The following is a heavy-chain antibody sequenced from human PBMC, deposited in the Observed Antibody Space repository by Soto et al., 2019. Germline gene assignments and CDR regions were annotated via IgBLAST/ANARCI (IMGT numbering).Heavy chain of an antibody. CDR1: GFTFSTYG. V-gene: IGHV3-30*18. CDR2: IAYDGSNK. CDR3: AKDPNPNSGSLNWFDP. Sequence: QVQLVESGGGVVQPGRSLRLSCAASGFTFSTYGMHWVRQAPGKGLEWVAVIAYDGSNKNYADSVEGRFTISRDNSKNTLYLQVNSLRIEDTAVYYCAKDPNPNSGSLNWFDPWGQGTLVTVSS. D-gene: IGHD1-26*01. J-gene: IGHJ5*02.